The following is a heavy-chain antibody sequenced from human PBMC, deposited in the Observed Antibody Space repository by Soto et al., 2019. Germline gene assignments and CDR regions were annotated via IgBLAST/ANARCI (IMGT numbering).Heavy chain of an antibody. D-gene: IGHD2-2*02. CDR3: ARGKEIPDYWNFDL. CDR1: GYSFTDHY. Sequence: QVQLVQSGAEVKEPGASVKVSCKASGYSFTDHYMHWVRQAPGQGLEWMGWINPNSGGTKSAQQFQGRVTMTRDTSVSTAYMEVNRLTFGDTAVYYCARGKEIPDYWNFDLWGRGSLVTVSS. J-gene: IGHJ2*01. CDR2: INPNSGGT. V-gene: IGHV1-2*02.